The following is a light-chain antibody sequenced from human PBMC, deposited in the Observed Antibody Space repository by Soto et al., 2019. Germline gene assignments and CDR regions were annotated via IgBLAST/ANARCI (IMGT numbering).Light chain of an antibody. J-gene: IGKJ1*01. Sequence: DIQMTQSPSTLSASVGDRVTITCRASQIISSWLAWYQQKPGKAPKLLIYKASSLESGVPSRFSGSGSGTEFTLNISSLQPDDFATYYCQQYNSYWTFGQGTKVEIK. CDR3: QQYNSYWT. CDR2: KAS. V-gene: IGKV1-5*03. CDR1: QIISSW.